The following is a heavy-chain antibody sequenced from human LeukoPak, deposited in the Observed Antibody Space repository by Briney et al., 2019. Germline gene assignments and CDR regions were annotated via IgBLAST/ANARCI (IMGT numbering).Heavy chain of an antibody. CDR1: GFTFSSYW. D-gene: IGHD2/OR15-2a*01. CDR2: IKQDGSEK. Sequence: GGSLRLSCAASGFTFSSYWMSWVRQAPGKGLEWVANIKQDGSEKYYVDSVKGRFTISRDSAKNSLYLQMNSLRAEDTAVYYCARDTYDYYYYYGMDVWGQGTTVTVSS. CDR3: ARDTYDYYYYYGMDV. J-gene: IGHJ6*02. V-gene: IGHV3-7*01.